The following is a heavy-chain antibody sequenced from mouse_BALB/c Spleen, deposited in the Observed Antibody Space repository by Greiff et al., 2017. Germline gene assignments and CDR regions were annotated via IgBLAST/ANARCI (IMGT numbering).Heavy chain of an antibody. Sequence: QVQLQQSGAELAKPGASVKMSCKASGYTFTSYWMHWVKQRPGQGLEWIGYINPSTGYTEYNQKFKDKATLTADKSSSTAYMQLSSLTSEDSAVYYCARLLLRYVDVWGAGTTVTVSS. V-gene: IGHV1-7*01. CDR2: INPSTGYT. J-gene: IGHJ1*01. D-gene: IGHD1-1*01. CDR3: ARLLLRYVDV. CDR1: GYTFTSYW.